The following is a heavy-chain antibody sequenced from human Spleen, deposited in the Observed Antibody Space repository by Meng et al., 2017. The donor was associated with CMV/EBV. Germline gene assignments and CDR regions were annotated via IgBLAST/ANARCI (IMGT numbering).Heavy chain of an antibody. CDR3: AKDDRTFDILTGYYNY. D-gene: IGHD3-9*01. V-gene: IGHV3-9*01. Sequence: LSLTCAASGLTFDDYAMHWVRQAPGKGLEWVSGISWNSDTIGYADSVKGRFTVSRDNAKNSLFLQMNSLRPEDTALYYCAKDDRTFDILTGYYNYWGRGTLVTVSS. J-gene: IGHJ4*02. CDR1: GLTFDDYA. CDR2: ISWNSDTI.